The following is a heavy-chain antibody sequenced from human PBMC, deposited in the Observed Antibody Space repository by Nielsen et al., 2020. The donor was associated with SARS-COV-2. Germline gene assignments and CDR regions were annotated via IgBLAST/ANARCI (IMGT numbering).Heavy chain of an antibody. CDR2: VHESGTT. J-gene: IGHJ6*02. Sequence: SETLSLTCNVSGGSIGNYHWSWIRQPPGKGLEWIGYVHESGTTNYNPSLKSRVTISLDPSKNQFFLKMTSVTAADTAVYYCAREGELLWFGERLNPLYGMDVWGQGTTVTVSS. CDR3: AREGELLWFGERLNPLYGMDV. D-gene: IGHD3-10*01. V-gene: IGHV4-59*01. CDR1: GGSIGNYH.